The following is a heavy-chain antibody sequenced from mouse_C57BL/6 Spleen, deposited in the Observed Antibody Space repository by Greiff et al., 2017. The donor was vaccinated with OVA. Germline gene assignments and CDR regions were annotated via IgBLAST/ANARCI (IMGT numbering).Heavy chain of an antibody. CDR3: ARNYYGSSYLHFDY. V-gene: IGHV2-9-1*01. D-gene: IGHD1-1*01. Sequence: QVQLQQSGPGLVAPSQSLSITCTVSGFSLTSYAISWVRQPPGKGLEWLGVIWTGGGTNYNSALKSRLSISKDNSKSQVFLKMNSLQTDDTARYYCARNYYGSSYLHFDYWGQGTTLTVSS. CDR1: GFSLTSYA. J-gene: IGHJ2*01. CDR2: IWTGGGT.